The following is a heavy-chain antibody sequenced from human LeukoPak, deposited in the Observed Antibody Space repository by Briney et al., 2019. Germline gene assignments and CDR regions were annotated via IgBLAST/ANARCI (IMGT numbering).Heavy chain of an antibody. Sequence: GGSLRLSCAASGFTFSSYAMSWVRQAPEKGLEWVSTISGSGGGTYYADSVKGRFTISGDDSKNTLYLQMNSLRAEDTAVYYCAKDLGRYRNNYFDYWGQGTLVTVSS. CDR2: ISGSGGGT. V-gene: IGHV3-23*01. D-gene: IGHD1-26*01. CDR3: AKDLGRYRNNYFDY. J-gene: IGHJ4*02. CDR1: GFTFSSYA.